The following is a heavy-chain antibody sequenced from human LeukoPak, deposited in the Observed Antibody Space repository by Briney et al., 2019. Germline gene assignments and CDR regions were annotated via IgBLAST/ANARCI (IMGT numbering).Heavy chain of an antibody. V-gene: IGHV3-23*01. J-gene: IGHJ4*02. Sequence: GSLRLSCAASGFTFSSYAMSWVRQAPGKGLEWVSAISGSGDSTFYADSVKGRFTISRDNAKNSLYLQMNSLRAEDTAVYYCARLGDTAMVWGQGTLVTVSS. CDR3: ARLGDTAMV. CDR1: GFTFSSYA. CDR2: ISGSGDST. D-gene: IGHD5-18*01.